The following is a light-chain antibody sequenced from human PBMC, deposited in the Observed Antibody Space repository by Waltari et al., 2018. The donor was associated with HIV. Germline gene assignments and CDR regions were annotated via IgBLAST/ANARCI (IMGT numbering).Light chain of an antibody. V-gene: IGLV3-21*02. CDR3: QVWDRSYNEAV. CDR1: SIGNYR. Sequence: YILTQAPSVSVAPGQTATITCGSIGNYRVQWYRQRTGQALSLVVTEGRSSRIHGLLSGANSGGKATLTISRVEAGDEADYYCQVWDRSYNEAVFGGGTQLTV. J-gene: IGLJ7*01. CDR2: EG.